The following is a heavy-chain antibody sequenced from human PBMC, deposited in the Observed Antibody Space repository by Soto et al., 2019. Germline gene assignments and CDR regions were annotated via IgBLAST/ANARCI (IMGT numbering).Heavy chain of an antibody. CDR1: GFTFSSYT. J-gene: IGHJ6*02. CDR3: ARDGPAHKYGSLDYYGMDV. CDR2: VSSSNSYM. Sequence: PGGSLRLSCAASGFTFSSYTMNWVRQAPGKGLDWVSSVSSSNSYMYYADSVKGRFTISRDNTKNSLYLQMNSLRVEDTAVYYCARDGPAHKYGSLDYYGMDVWGQGTTVTVSS. V-gene: IGHV3-21*06. D-gene: IGHD3-10*01.